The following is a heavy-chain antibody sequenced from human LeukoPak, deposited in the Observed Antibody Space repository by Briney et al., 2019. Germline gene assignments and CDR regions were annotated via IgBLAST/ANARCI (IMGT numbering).Heavy chain of an antibody. J-gene: IGHJ4*02. CDR3: AKGTDQRSLVIDY. CDR2: ISSSSSYI. CDR1: GFTFSSYS. D-gene: IGHD3-9*01. Sequence: GGSLRLSCAASGFTFSSYSMNWVRQAPGKGLEWVSSISSSSSYIYYADSVKGRFTISRDNAKNSLYLQMNSLRAEDTALYYCAKGTDQRSLVIDYWGQGTLVTVSS. V-gene: IGHV3-21*04.